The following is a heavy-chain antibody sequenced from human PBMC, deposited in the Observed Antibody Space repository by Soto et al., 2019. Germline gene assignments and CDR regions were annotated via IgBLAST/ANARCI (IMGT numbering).Heavy chain of an antibody. J-gene: IGHJ4*02. D-gene: IGHD3-16*01. CDR1: GGAFRGYF. CDR3: QGGDF. CDR2: VNDSGST. Sequence: PSETVSFTLTVSGGAFRGYFWSWFRQSPDKGLEWIGEVNDSGSTYYNPSFKSRLTISVDTSKSQISLTLTSVTAPDSAVYYCQGGDFWGQGTRVTVSS. V-gene: IGHV4-34*01.